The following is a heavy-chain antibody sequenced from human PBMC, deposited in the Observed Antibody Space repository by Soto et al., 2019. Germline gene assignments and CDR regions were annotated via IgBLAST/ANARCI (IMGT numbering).Heavy chain of an antibody. CDR1: GFTFSNAW. V-gene: IGHV3-15*01. CDR3: TRYSRITMVRGVIAYYMDV. D-gene: IGHD3-10*01. J-gene: IGHJ6*03. CDR2: IKSKTDGGTT. Sequence: GGSLRLSCAASGFTFSNAWMSWVRQAPGKGLEWVGRIKSKTDGGTTDYAAPVKGRFTISRDDSKNTLYLQMNSLKTEDTAVYYCTRYSRITMVRGVIAYYMDVWGKGTTVTVSS.